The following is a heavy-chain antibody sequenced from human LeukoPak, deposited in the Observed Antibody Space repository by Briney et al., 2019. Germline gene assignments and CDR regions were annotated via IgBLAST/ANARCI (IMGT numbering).Heavy chain of an antibody. Sequence: SETLSLTCTVSGGSISSYYWSWIRQPPGKGLEWIGYIYYSGRTYYNPSLKSRVTISVDTSKNQFSLKLSSVTAADTAVYYCARHGHIVVVPAAPPSSAYMDVWGKGTTVTVSS. J-gene: IGHJ6*03. CDR1: GGSISSYY. V-gene: IGHV4-59*08. CDR3: ARHGHIVVVPAAPPSSAYMDV. D-gene: IGHD2-2*01. CDR2: IYYSGRT.